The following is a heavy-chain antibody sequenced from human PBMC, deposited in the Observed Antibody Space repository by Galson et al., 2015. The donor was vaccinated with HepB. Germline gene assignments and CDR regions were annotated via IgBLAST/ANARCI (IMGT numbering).Heavy chain of an antibody. J-gene: IGHJ4*02. CDR3: ARGKAGYNYVSDY. CDR2: IYYSGST. V-gene: IGHV4-59*01. CDR1: GGSISGYY. D-gene: IGHD5-24*01. Sequence: SETLSLTCTVSGGSISGYYLSWIRQPPGKGLEWIGYIYYSGSTNYNPSLKSRVTIPVDTSQNQFSLELTSVTAADTAVYYCARGKAGYNYVSDYWGQGTLVTVSS.